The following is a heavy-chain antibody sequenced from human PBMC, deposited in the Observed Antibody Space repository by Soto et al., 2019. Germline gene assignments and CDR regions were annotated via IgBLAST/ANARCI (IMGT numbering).Heavy chain of an antibody. V-gene: IGHV3-30-3*01. CDR2: ISYDGTNK. CDR3: ASPRAYDSSGYYYAPFDY. Sequence: QVQLVESGGGVVQPGRSLRLSCAASGFTFSSYAMHWVRQAPGKGVEWAAVISYDGTNKYYADSVKGRFTISRDNSKNTLYLQMNSLRAEDTAVYYCASPRAYDSSGYYYAPFDYWGQGTLVTVSS. CDR1: GFTFSSYA. J-gene: IGHJ4*02. D-gene: IGHD3-22*01.